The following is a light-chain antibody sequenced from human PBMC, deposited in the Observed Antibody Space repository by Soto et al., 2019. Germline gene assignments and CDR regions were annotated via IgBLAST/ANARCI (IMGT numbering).Light chain of an antibody. Sequence: EIVMTQSPGTLSVSPGERATLSCRASQSVSSNLAWYQQKPGQAPRLLIYAASTRATAIPARFSGSGSGTEFTLTISSLHSEDFAVYYCHQYNNWPLTFGGGTKVEIK. CDR2: AAS. V-gene: IGKV3-15*01. J-gene: IGKJ4*01. CDR1: QSVSSN. CDR3: HQYNNWPLT.